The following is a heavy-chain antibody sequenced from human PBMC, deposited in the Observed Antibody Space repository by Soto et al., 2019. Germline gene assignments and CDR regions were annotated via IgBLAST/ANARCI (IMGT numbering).Heavy chain of an antibody. D-gene: IGHD5-18*01. CDR2: IKQDGSEK. V-gene: IGHV3-7*01. Sequence: GGSLRLSCAASGFTFGSYWMSWVRQAPGRGLEWVANIKQDGSEKYYVDSVKGRFTISRDNAKNSLYLQMNSLRAEDTAVYYCARSIWLQYGFDPWGQGTLVTASS. CDR3: ARSIWLQYGFDP. CDR1: GFTFGSYW. J-gene: IGHJ5*02.